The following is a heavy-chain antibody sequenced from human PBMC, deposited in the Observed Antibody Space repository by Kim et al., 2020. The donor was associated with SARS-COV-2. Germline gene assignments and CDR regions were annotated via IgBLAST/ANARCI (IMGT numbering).Heavy chain of an antibody. Sequence: GGSLRLSCAASGFIFTDYTMHWVRQAPGKGLEWLAIVSWDGTKKWYAESVKGRFTISRDNSKSTLYLEVNSPGADDTAVYYCVRVPTGAWRHFDHWGQGTLVSVSS. CDR2: VSWDGTKK. D-gene: IGHD7-27*01. CDR1: GFIFTDYT. CDR3: VRVPTGAWRHFDH. J-gene: IGHJ4*02. V-gene: IGHV3-30*04.